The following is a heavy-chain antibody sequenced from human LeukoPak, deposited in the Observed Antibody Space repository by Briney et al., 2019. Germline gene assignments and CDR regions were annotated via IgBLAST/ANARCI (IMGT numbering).Heavy chain of an antibody. D-gene: IGHD3-22*01. CDR2: IYTGGGT. CDR3: ARDNRYYYDSSGSLHAS. V-gene: IGHV3-66*01. J-gene: IGHJ5*02. Sequence: QPGGSLRLSCAASGFTVSSNYMSWVRQAPGKGLEWVSVIYTGGGTNYADSVKGRFTISRDNSKNTLFLHMNSLRAEDTAVYYCARDNRYYYDSSGSLHASWGQGTLVTVSS. CDR1: GFTVSSNY.